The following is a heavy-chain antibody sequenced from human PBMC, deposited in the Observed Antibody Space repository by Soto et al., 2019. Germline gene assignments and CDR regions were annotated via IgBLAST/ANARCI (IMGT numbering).Heavy chain of an antibody. CDR1: GFTFANHW. Sequence: EVQLVESGGGLVQPGGSRRLSCAASGFTFANHWMHWVRQAPGKGLEWVSRVISDGNTINYADSVKGRFTVSRDNAKNTLYLQMNSLRVEDTAVYYCATAEVDHWGPGTLVTVSS. CDR3: ATAEVDH. J-gene: IGHJ5*02. V-gene: IGHV3-74*01. CDR2: VISDGNTI.